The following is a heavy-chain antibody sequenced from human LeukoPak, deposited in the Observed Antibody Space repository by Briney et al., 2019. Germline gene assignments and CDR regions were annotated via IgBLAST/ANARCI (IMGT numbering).Heavy chain of an antibody. CDR3: ARERLGELSLVDY. J-gene: IGHJ4*02. CDR2: IWYDGSNK. V-gene: IGHV3-33*01. Sequence: GGSLRLSCAASGFTFSSYGMHWVRQAPGKGLEWVAVIWYDGSNKYYADSVKGRFTISRDNSKNTLYLQMNSLRAEDTAVYYCARERLGELSLVDYWGQGNLVNVSS. CDR1: GFTFSSYG. D-gene: IGHD3-16*02.